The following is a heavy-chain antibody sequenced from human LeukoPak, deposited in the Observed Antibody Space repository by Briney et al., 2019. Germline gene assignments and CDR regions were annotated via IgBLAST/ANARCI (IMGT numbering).Heavy chain of an antibody. CDR1: GGSISSSSYY. CDR3: VREVSAWPKNWFDP. CDR2: IYYSGST. D-gene: IGHD3-3*01. V-gene: IGHV4-39*07. J-gene: IGHJ5*02. Sequence: PSETLSLTCTVSGGSISSSSYYWGWIRQPPGKELEWIGSIYYSGSTYYNPSLKGRVTISVDTSKNQFSLKLSSVTAADTAVYYCVREVSAWPKNWFDPWGQGTLVTVSS.